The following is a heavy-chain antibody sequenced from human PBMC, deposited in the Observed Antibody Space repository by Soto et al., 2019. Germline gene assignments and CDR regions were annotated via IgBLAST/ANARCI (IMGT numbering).Heavy chain of an antibody. V-gene: IGHV3-33*01. D-gene: IGHD3-10*01. CDR2: IWYDGSNK. Sequence: GGSLRLSCAASGFTFSSYGMHWVRQAPGKGLEWVAVIWYDGSNKYYADSVKGRFTISRDNSKNTLYLQMNSLRAEDTAVYYCARGLWFGELSDYYYYYGMDVWGQGTTVTVSS. J-gene: IGHJ6*02. CDR1: GFTFSSYG. CDR3: ARGLWFGELSDYYYYYGMDV.